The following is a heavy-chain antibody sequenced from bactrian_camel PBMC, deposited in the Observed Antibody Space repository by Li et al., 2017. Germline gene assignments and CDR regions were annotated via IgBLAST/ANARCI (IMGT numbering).Heavy chain of an antibody. CDR2: IDTDGST. D-gene: IGHD2*01. V-gene: IGHV3S6*01. CDR1: DHTSSGYC. CDR3: AASDWARDCSGGPRPYEYKH. J-gene: IGHJ4*01. Sequence: HVQLVESGGGSVQTGGSLRLSCAASDHTSSGYCMTWFRQAPGKEREGVACIDTDGSTFYADSVKGRFTISRDNAKNTLYLQMNSLKPEDTAMYYCAASDWARDCSGGPRPYEYKHWGHGTQVTVAS.